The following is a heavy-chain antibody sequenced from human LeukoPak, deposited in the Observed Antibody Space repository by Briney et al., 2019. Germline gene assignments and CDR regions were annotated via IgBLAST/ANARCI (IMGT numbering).Heavy chain of an antibody. J-gene: IGHJ4*02. CDR2: ISGSGGST. Sequence: PGGSLRLSCAASGFTLSSYAMSWVRQAPGKGLEWVSAISGSGGSTYYADSVKGRFTISRDNSKNTLYLQMNSLRAEDTAVYYCAKVDCSSTSCCGDYWGQGTLVTVSS. CDR1: GFTLSSYA. D-gene: IGHD2-2*01. CDR3: AKVDCSSTSCCGDY. V-gene: IGHV3-23*01.